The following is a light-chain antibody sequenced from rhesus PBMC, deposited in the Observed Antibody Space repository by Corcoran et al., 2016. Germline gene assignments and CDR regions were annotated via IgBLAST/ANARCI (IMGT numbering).Light chain of an antibody. V-gene: IGKV3-24*04. Sequence: EIVMTQSPATLPLSPGERATLSCRASQSVTSYLTWYLQKPGQPTRLLIYAASTRATGIPARFSGRGSGTEFTRPFSSLEPEDVGVYFCLQGSKLPYTFGRGTKVEMK. CDR2: AAS. J-gene: IGKJ2*01. CDR1: QSVTSY. CDR3: LQGSKLPYT.